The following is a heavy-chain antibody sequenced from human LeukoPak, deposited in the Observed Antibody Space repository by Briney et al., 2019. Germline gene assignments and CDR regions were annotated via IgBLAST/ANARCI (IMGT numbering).Heavy chain of an antibody. CDR1: GFTFSSHW. V-gene: IGHV3-7*01. D-gene: IGHD3-3*01. Sequence: GGSLRPSCAASGFTFSSHWMSWVRQAPGKGLEWVANIKQDGSEKYYVDSVKGRFTISRDNAENPLYLQMNSLRAEDTAVYYCAREYYDFWSGPYMDVWGKGTTVTVSS. CDR3: AREYYDFWSGPYMDV. J-gene: IGHJ6*03. CDR2: IKQDGSEK.